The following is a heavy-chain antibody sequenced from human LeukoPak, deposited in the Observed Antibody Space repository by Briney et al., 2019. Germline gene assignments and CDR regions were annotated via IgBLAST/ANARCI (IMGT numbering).Heavy chain of an antibody. J-gene: IGHJ6*03. Sequence: ASVKVSCKASGGTFSSYAISWVRQAPGQGLEWMGGIIPIFGTANYAQKFQGRVTITADRSTSTAYMELSSLRSEDTAVYYCARASGRDGYKDYYYMDVWGKGTTVTVSS. D-gene: IGHD5-24*01. CDR1: GGTFSSYA. CDR2: IIPIFGTA. CDR3: ARASGRDGYKDYYYMDV. V-gene: IGHV1-69*06.